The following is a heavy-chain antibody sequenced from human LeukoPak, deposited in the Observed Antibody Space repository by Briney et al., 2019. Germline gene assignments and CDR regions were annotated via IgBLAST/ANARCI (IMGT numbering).Heavy chain of an antibody. CDR1: GGSFSGYY. J-gene: IGHJ5*02. CDR3: ARVGSHYYVSGSYIPTNWFDP. Sequence: SETLSLTCAVYGGSFSGYYWSWIRQPAGKGLEWIGRIYSTGSTNYNPSLKSRVTMSVDTSKNQFSLRLTSVTAADTAVYYCARVGSHYYVSGSYIPTNWFDPWGQGTLVTVSS. V-gene: IGHV4-59*10. D-gene: IGHD3-10*01. CDR2: IYSTGST.